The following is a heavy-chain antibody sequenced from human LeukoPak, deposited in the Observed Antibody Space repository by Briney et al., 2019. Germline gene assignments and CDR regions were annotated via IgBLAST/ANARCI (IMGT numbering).Heavy chain of an antibody. V-gene: IGHV3-48*03. CDR3: AIVPAAIGGEDY. CDR2: ISSSGSTI. Sequence: GGSLRLSCAASGFTFSSYEMNWVRQAPGKGLEWVSYISSSGSTIYYADSVKGRFTISRDNAKNSLYLQMNSLRAEDTAVYYCAIVPAAIGGEDYWGQGTLVTVSS. J-gene: IGHJ4*02. D-gene: IGHD2-2*02. CDR1: GFTFSSYE.